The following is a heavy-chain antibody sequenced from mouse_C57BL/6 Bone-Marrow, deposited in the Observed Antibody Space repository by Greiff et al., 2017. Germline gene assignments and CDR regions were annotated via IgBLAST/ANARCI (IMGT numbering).Heavy chain of an antibody. J-gene: IGHJ2*01. CDR2: IYPRSGNT. Sequence: QVQLQQSGAELARPGASVKLSCKASGYTFTSYGISWVKQRTGQGLEWIGEIYPRSGNTYYNEKFKGKATLTADKSSSTAYMGLRSLTSEDSAVYFCARWREYDSYYFDYWGQGTTLTVSS. D-gene: IGHD2-4*01. V-gene: IGHV1-81*01. CDR1: GYTFTSYG. CDR3: ARWREYDSYYFDY.